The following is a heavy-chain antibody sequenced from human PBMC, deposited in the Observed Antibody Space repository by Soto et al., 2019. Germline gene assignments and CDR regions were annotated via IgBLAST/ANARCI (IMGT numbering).Heavy chain of an antibody. CDR1: GRTFSRYA. CDR3: ARVGDHTNP. Sequence: QVQLVQSGAEVQPPGSSMKVSCTASGRTFSRYAINWVRQAPGQGLEWMGGIIPMFGTTNYAQKFQGRVTITADDSTSTTHLELSNLRFEDTAVYYCARVGDHTNPWGQGTLVTFSS. J-gene: IGHJ5*02. V-gene: IGHV1-69*01. CDR2: IIPMFGTT. D-gene: IGHD3-16*01.